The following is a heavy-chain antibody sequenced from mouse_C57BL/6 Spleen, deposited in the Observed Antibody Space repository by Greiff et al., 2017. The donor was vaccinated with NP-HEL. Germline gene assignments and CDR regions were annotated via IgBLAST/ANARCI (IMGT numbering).Heavy chain of an antibody. CDR1: GYTFTSYW. Sequence: QVQLQQPGAELVMPGASVKLSCKASGYTFTSYWMHWVKQRPGQGLEWIGEIDPSDSYTNYNQKFKGKSTLTVDKSSSTAYMQLSSLTSEDSAVYYCARGGGNYMDYWGQGTSVTVSS. V-gene: IGHV1-69*01. J-gene: IGHJ4*01. D-gene: IGHD2-1*01. CDR2: IDPSDSYT. CDR3: ARGGGNYMDY.